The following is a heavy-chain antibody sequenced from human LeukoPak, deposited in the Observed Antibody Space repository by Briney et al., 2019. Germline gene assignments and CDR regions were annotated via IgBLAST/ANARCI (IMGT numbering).Heavy chain of an antibody. V-gene: IGHV4-59*01. CDR2: IYYSGST. CDR1: GGSFSSYY. D-gene: IGHD3-10*01. CDR3: ARGMVRGVILDYYYGMDV. J-gene: IGHJ6*02. Sequence: NPSETLSLTCAVYGGSFSSYYWSWIRQPPGKGLEWIGYIYYSGSTNYNPSLKSRVTISVDTSKNQFSLKLSSVTAADTAVYYCARGMVRGVILDYYYGMDVWGQGTTVTVSS.